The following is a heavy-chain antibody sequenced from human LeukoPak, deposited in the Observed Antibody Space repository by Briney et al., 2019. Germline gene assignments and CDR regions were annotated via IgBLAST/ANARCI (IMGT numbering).Heavy chain of an antibody. Sequence: ASVKVSCKASGYTFTDYHIHWVRQAPGQGLEWMGWINPNSGGTNYAEKFHGRLTTTRDTSISTAFMELSGLRSDDTAVYTRFRHVAAAGTPHFDYWGQGALVTVSS. CDR1: GYTFTDYH. CDR3: FRHVAAAGTPHFDY. CDR2: INPNSGGT. D-gene: IGHD6-13*01. V-gene: IGHV1-2*02. J-gene: IGHJ4*02.